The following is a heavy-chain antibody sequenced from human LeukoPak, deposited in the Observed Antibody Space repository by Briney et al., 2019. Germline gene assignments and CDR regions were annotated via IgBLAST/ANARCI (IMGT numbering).Heavy chain of an antibody. CDR2: IRYDGSNK. V-gene: IGHV3-30*02. Sequence: GGSLRLSCAASGFTFSSYGMHWVRQAPGKGLEWVAFIRYDGSNKYYADSVKGRFTISRDNSKNTLYLQMNSLRAEDTAVYYCAKSPLSRAVTTPSAAFDIWGQGTMVTVSS. J-gene: IGHJ3*02. D-gene: IGHD4-11*01. CDR3: AKSPLSRAVTTPSAAFDI. CDR1: GFTFSSYG.